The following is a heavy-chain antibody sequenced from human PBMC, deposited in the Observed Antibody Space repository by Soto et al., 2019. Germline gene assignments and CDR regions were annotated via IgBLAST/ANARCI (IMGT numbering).Heavy chain of an antibody. CDR3: ARGRRAGNMRNANFFYGMAV. D-gene: IGHD1-1*01. CDR1: GGTFRTYA. Sequence: QVQLVQSGPEVKKHGSSVKVSCKASGGTFRTYAVSWVRRAPGHGLEWLGGIIPSHDTPNYAPRFEGRVTITADKSTNTADMELNSLTSDDTDVYYCARGRRAGNMRNANFFYGMAVWGHGTTFTVSS. J-gene: IGHJ6*02. V-gene: IGHV1-69*06. CDR2: IIPSHDTP.